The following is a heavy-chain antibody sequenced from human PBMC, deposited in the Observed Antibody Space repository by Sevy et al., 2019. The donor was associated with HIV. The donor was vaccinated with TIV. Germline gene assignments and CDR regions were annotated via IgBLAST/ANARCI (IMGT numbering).Heavy chain of an antibody. J-gene: IGHJ3*02. V-gene: IGHV3-48*01. Sequence: GGSLRLSCAASGFTFSSYSMNWVRHAPGKGLEWVSYISSSSSTIYYADSVKGRFTISRDNAKNSLYLQMNSLRAEDTAVYYGARVGIVVGGAFDIWGQGTMVTVSS. CDR1: GFTFSSYS. CDR2: ISSSSSTI. D-gene: IGHD2-15*01. CDR3: ARVGIVVGGAFDI.